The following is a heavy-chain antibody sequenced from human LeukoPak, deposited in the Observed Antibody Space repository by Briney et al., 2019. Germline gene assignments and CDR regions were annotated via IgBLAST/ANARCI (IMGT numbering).Heavy chain of an antibody. CDR3: AKIAIAAAGTHYYYYMDV. CDR1: GFTFSSYG. D-gene: IGHD6-13*01. J-gene: IGHJ6*03. CDR2: IRYDGSNK. V-gene: IGHV3-30*02. Sequence: GGSLRLSCAASGFTFSSYGMHWVRQAPGKGLEWVAFIRYDGSNKYYADSVKGRFTISRDNSKNTLYLQMNSLRAEDTAVYYCAKIAIAAAGTHYYYYMDVWGKGTTVTISS.